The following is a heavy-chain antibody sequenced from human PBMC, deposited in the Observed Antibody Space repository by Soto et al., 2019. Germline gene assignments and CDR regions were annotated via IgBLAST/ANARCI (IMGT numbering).Heavy chain of an antibody. CDR2: INSDGTRT. J-gene: IGHJ5*02. D-gene: IGHD5-12*01. CDR3: TTVATNSYNWLYP. Sequence: EVQLVESGGTLVQPGGSLRLSGAASGFTFNTYWMHWVRQAPGTGLVWVSRINSDGTRTTYADSVKGRFTISRDNAKNTVCLQMNSLRAEDTAVYYCTTVATNSYNWLYPWGQGTLVTVSS. CDR1: GFTFNTYW. V-gene: IGHV3-74*01.